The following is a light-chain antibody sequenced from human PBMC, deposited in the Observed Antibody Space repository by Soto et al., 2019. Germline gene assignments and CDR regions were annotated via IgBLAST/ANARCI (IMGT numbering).Light chain of an antibody. CDR2: AAS. V-gene: IGKV1-39*01. CDR1: QSISSY. J-gene: IGKJ2*01. Sequence: DIQMTQSPSSLSASVGDRVTITCRASQSISSYLNWYQQKPGKAPKVLIYAASSLQSGVPSRFSGSGSETDFTLTISSLQPEDFATYYCQHSYSTPHTFGQGTKLEIK. CDR3: QHSYSTPHT.